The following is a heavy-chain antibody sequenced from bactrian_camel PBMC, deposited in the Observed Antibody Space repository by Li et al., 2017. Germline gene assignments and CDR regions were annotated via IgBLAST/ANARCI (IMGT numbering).Heavy chain of an antibody. CDR3: AAASPPCTVVAVPGVFNS. J-gene: IGHJ6*01. V-gene: IGHV3S54*01. CDR2: IYPGSGRI. CDR1: GYTYSLNC. D-gene: IGHD6*01. Sequence: HVQLVESGGGSVQAGAPLRLSCVAIGYTYSLNCLGWFRQTPGKDREAVASIYPGSGRIYYADSAKGRYTLSQDDAKNTLYLHMNSLKPEDTAMYYCAAASPPCTVVAVPGVFNSWGQGTQVTVS.